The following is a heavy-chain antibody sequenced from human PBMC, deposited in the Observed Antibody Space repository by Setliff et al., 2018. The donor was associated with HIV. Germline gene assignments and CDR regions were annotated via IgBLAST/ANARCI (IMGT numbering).Heavy chain of an antibody. D-gene: IGHD4-17*01. V-gene: IGHV4-59*11. J-gene: IGHJ4*02. CDR3: AKGAGFYGDYTFDY. CDR1: GASISSHY. CDR2: IYSTGST. Sequence: LSLTCTVSGASISSHYWSWIRQSPGRELEWIGYIYSTGSTNYNPSLQSRVSISMDASKNKFSLKVTSVTSADMAVYYCAKGAGFYGDYTFDYWGQGHLVTVSS.